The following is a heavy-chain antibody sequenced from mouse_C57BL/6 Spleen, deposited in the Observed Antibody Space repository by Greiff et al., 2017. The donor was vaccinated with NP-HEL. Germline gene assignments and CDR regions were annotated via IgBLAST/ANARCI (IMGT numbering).Heavy chain of an antibody. CDR1: GYTFTSYW. J-gene: IGHJ3*01. Sequence: QVQLQQPGAELVRPGSSVKLSCKASGYTFTSYWMHWVKQRPIQGLEWIGNIDPSDSENHYNQKFKDKATLTVYKSSSTAYRQLSVLTSEDSAVYYCAAYCYDGGSSWFAYWGKGTLVTVSA. D-gene: IGHD2-12*01. CDR2: IDPSDSEN. CDR3: AAYCYDGGSSWFAY. V-gene: IGHV1-52*01.